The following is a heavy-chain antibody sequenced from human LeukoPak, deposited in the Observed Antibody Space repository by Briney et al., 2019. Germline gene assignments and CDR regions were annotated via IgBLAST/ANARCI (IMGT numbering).Heavy chain of an antibody. CDR3: ARDPPPYSSGWHGSV. CDR1: GFTFRSYE. V-gene: IGHV3-48*03. CDR2: ISRSGTTI. D-gene: IGHD6-19*01. Sequence: AGTLRLSCAASGFTFRSYEMNWVRQAPGKGLEWVSYISRSGTTIYYEDSVKGRFTISRDNAKNSLYLQMNSLRAEDTAVYYCARDPPPYSSGWHGSVWGQGTLVTVSS. J-gene: IGHJ4*02.